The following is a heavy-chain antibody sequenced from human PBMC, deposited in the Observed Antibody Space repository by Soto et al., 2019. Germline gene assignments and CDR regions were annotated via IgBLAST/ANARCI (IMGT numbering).Heavy chain of an antibody. CDR1: GYTFTSYG. CDR3: ARFRIAAGGIGRPYGMDV. D-gene: IGHD6-13*01. V-gene: IGHV1-18*01. CDR2: ISAYNGTT. J-gene: IGHJ6*02. Sequence: QVQLVQSGAEVKKPGASVKVSCKASGYTFTSYGISWVRQAPGQGLEWMGWISAYNGTTNYAQKLQGRVTMTTDTSTRTAYMELRSLRSDDTAVYYCARFRIAAGGIGRPYGMDVWGQGTTVTVSS.